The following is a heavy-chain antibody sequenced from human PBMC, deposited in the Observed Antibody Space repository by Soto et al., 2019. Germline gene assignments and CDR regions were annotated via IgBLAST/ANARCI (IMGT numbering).Heavy chain of an antibody. D-gene: IGHD3-22*01. J-gene: IGHJ4*02. Sequence: SETLSLTCAVYGGSFSGYYWSWIRQPPGKGLEWIGEINHSGSTNYNPSLKSRVTISVDTSKNQFSLKLSSVTAADTAVYYCARAGGLYYYDSSGYYSWGQGTLVT. V-gene: IGHV4-34*01. CDR3: ARAGGLYYYDSSGYYS. CDR2: INHSGST. CDR1: GGSFSGYY.